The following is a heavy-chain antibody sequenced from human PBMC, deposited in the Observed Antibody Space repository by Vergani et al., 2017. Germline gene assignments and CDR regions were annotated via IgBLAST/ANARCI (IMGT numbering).Heavy chain of an antibody. CDR3: AKWPWGTNQAIDY. CDR2: ISSSSSYT. D-gene: IGHD7-27*01. CDR1: GFTFSDYY. Sequence: QVQLLESGGGLVKPGGSLRLSCAASGFTFSDYYMSWIRQAPGKGLEWVSYISSSSSYTNYADSVKGRFTISRDNAKNSLYLQMNSLRAEDTAVYYCAKWPWGTNQAIDYWGQGTLVTVSS. V-gene: IGHV3-11*03. J-gene: IGHJ4*02.